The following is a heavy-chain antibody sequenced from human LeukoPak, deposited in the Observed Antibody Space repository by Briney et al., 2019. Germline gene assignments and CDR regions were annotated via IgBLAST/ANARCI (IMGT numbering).Heavy chain of an antibody. V-gene: IGHV4-39*07. CDR3: ARESRKYSSGWPTFDY. D-gene: IGHD6-19*01. CDR2: IYYSGST. Sequence: PSETLSLTCTVSGGSISSSSYYWGWIRQPPGKGLEWIGSIYYSGSTYYNPSLKSRVTISVDTSKNQFSLKLSSVTAADTAVYYCARESRKYSSGWPTFDYWGQGTLVTVSS. J-gene: IGHJ4*02. CDR1: GGSISSSSYY.